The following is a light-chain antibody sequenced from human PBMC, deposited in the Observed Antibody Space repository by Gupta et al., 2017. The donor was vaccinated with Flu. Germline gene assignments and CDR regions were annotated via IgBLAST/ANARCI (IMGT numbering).Light chain of an antibody. J-gene: IGLJ3*02. V-gene: IGLV3-25*03. Sequence: GQTARITCSGDALPNQYAYWYQQKPGQAPALVIYKDSERPSGIPERFSGSSSGTTLTLTISGVQAEDEADYYCQSADSSGTSRVFGGGTKL. CDR2: KDS. CDR1: ALPNQY. CDR3: QSADSSGTSRV.